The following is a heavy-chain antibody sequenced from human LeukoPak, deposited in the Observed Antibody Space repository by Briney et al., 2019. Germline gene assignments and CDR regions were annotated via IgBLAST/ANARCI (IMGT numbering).Heavy chain of an antibody. CDR1: GFTFSYYW. CDR2: IKQDGSEK. J-gene: IGHJ5*02. V-gene: IGHV3-7*02. Sequence: PGGSLRLSCAASGFTFSYYWMGWVRQAPGKGLEWVANIKQDGSEKYYVDSVRGRLTISRDNAKNSLYLQMNSMRDEDTALYYCVRGPADWLVPAAGERRKDWFDPWGQGTLVTVST. CDR3: VRGPADWLVPAAGERRKDWFDP. D-gene: IGHD3-9*01.